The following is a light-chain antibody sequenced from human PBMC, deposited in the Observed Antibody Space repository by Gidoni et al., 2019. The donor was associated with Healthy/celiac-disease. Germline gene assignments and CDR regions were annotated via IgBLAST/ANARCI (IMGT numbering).Light chain of an antibody. CDR2: GAS. V-gene: IGKV3-20*01. J-gene: IGKJ2*01. Sequence: EIVLTQSPGTLSWSPGERATLACRASQSVSSSYLAWYQQKPGQAPRFLIYGASSRATGIPDRFSGSGSGTDVTLTISRLEPEDFAVYYCQQYGSSPPMYTLXQGTKLEIK. CDR3: QQYGSSPPMYT. CDR1: QSVSSSY.